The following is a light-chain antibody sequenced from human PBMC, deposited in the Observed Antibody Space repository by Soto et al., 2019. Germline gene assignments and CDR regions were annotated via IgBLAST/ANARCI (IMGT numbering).Light chain of an antibody. Sequence: QSALTQPASVSGSPGQSITISCTGTSSDDGGYNYVSWYQQHPGKAPKLIIYDVSYRPSGVSNRFSGSKSGNTASLTISGLQAEDEADYYCSSYTTSSTLRLFGGGTKLTVL. CDR3: SSYTTSSTLRL. CDR2: DVS. V-gene: IGLV2-14*01. J-gene: IGLJ3*02. CDR1: SSDDGGYNY.